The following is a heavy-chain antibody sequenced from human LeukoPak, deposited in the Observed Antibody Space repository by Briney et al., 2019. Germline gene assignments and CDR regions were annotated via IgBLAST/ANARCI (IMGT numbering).Heavy chain of an antibody. V-gene: IGHV1-8*01. CDR2: MNPNSGNT. J-gene: IGHJ4*02. CDR3: ARGRITIFGVVIIRYYFDY. CDR1: GYIFTSYD. D-gene: IGHD3-3*01. Sequence: GASVKVSCKASGYIFTSYDINWVRQATGQGLEWMGWMNPNSGNTGYAQKFQGRVTMTRNTSISTAYMELSSLRSEDTAVYYCARGRITIFGVVIIRYYFDYWGQGTLVTVSS.